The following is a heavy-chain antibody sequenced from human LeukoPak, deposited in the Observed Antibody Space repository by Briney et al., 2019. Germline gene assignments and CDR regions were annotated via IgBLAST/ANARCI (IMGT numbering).Heavy chain of an antibody. CDR1: GFTFSSYG. V-gene: IGHV3-30*18. CDR3: AKDSGWYSENPHEAFDI. CDR2: ISYDGSNK. Sequence: GGSLRLSCAASGFTFSSYGMHWVRQAPGKGLEWVAVISYDGSNKYYADSVKGRFTISRDNSKNTLYLQMNSLRAEDTAVYYCAKDSGWYSENPHEAFDIWGQGTMVTVSS. J-gene: IGHJ3*02. D-gene: IGHD1-26*01.